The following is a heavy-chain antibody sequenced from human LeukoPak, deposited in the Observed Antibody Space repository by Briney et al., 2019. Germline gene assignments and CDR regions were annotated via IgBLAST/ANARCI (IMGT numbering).Heavy chain of an antibody. D-gene: IGHD3-10*01. J-gene: IGHJ4*02. CDR2: INGSGGTT. CDR3: AKGLPGFGDLLDVWNY. Sequence: GGSLRLSCAASGFTFSNYAMSWVRQAAGKGLEWVSSINGSGGTTYYADPVKGLFTISRDNSKNTLYLQMNSLRADDTALYYCAKGLPGFGDLLDVWNYWGQGILVTVSS. V-gene: IGHV3-23*01. CDR1: GFTFSNYA.